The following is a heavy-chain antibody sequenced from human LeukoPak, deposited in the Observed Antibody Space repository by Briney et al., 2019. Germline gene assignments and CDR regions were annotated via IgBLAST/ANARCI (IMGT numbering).Heavy chain of an antibody. CDR2: ISPYNGNT. J-gene: IGHJ4*02. D-gene: IGHD2-21*01. CDR1: GYTFTSYV. CDR3: ARDRQCGY. V-gene: IGHV1-18*01. Sequence: PAASVKVSCKASGYTFTSYVISWVRQAPGQGLEWMGWISPYNGNTNYAPKLQGRLTMTTDTSTSTAYMELRSLRSDDTAVYYCARDRQCGYWGQGTLVTVSS.